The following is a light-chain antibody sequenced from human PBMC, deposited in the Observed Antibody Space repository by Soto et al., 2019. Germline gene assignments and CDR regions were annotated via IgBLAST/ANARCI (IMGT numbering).Light chain of an antibody. J-gene: IGKJ5*01. Sequence: DILMTQTPLSSPVTLGQPASISCTSSPSLVHSDGNTYLNWLQQRPGQPPRLLIYEISKRFSGVPDRFSGSGAGTDFTLKISRVEAEDVGVYYCMQATQTVITFGQGTRLEIK. CDR3: MQATQTVIT. CDR2: EIS. V-gene: IGKV2-24*01. CDR1: PSLVHSDGNTY.